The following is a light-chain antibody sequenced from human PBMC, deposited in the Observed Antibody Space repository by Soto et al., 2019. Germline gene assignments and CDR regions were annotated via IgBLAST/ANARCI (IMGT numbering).Light chain of an antibody. CDR3: QQFDTYPYT. CDR1: PDISST. V-gene: IGKV1-13*02. J-gene: IGKJ2*01. Sequence: AIQLTQSPSSLSASVRDRVTITCRASPDISSTLAWYQQKPGKAPKLLIYDSSTLESGVPSRFSGSGSGTEFTLTISSLQPEDFATYHCQQFDTYPYTFGQGTKLEIK. CDR2: DSS.